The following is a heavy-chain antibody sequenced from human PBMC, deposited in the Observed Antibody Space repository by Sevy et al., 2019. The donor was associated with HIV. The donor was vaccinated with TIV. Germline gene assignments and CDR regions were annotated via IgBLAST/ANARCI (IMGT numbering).Heavy chain of an antibody. CDR3: ARGPSARDFWSDYSHRWFDP. D-gene: IGHD3-3*01. CDR2: INHSGNT. CDR1: GGSFSGYY. J-gene: IGHJ5*02. Sequence: SETLSLTCAVFGGSFSGYYWSFIRQPPGKGLEWIGEINHSGNTNYNPSLKSRITISVDTSKNQLSLTLRYVTAADTAVYYCARGPSARDFWSDYSHRWFDPWGQGTLVTVSS. V-gene: IGHV4-34*01.